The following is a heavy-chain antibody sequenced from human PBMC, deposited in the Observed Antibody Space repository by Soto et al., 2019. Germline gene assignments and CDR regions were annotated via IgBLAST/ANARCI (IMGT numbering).Heavy chain of an antibody. CDR1: GFTFSSYE. D-gene: IGHD2-2*01. CDR3: ARVVVNCSSTSCDAFDI. Sequence: GESLKISCAASGFTFSSYEMNWVRQAPGKGLEWVSYISSSGSTIYYADSVKGRFTISRDNAKNSLYLQMNSLRAEDTAVYYCARVVVNCSSTSCDAFDIWGQGTMVTVSS. V-gene: IGHV3-48*03. J-gene: IGHJ3*02. CDR2: ISSSGSTI.